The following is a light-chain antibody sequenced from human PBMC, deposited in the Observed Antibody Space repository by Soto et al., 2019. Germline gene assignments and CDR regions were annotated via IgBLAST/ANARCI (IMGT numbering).Light chain of an antibody. CDR2: GAS. CDR3: QQHDILPIT. V-gene: IGKV3-15*01. CDR1: QSVSSN. J-gene: IGKJ5*01. Sequence: EIVMTQSPATLSVSPGERATLSCRASQSVSSNLAWYQQKPGQAPRLLIYGASTRATGIPARFSGAGSGTDFTLTISRLEPEDFALYYCQQHDILPITFGQGTDWRL.